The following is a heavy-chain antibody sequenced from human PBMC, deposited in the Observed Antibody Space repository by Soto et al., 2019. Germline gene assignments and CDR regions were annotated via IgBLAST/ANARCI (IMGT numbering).Heavy chain of an antibody. Sequence: QVPLVQSGAEVKKPGASVKVSCKASGYTFTSYDINWVRQATGQGLEWMGWMNPNSGNTGNAQKFQGRVTMTRNTSISTADMELSSLRSADTAVYYCASRVGAYCSGGSCFSAPGWFDPWGQGTLVTVSS. D-gene: IGHD2-15*01. V-gene: IGHV1-8*01. CDR3: ASRVGAYCSGGSCFSAPGWFDP. J-gene: IGHJ5*02. CDR2: MNPNSGNT. CDR1: GYTFTSYD.